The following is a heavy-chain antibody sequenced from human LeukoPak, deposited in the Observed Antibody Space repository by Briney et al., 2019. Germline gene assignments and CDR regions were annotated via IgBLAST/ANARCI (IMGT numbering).Heavy chain of an antibody. CDR2: INPTGGST. J-gene: IGHJ5*02. CDR1: GYTFPSYF. V-gene: IGHV1-46*01. CDR3: AGYCSGGSCYWDNGFDP. Sequence: ASVKVSCKASGYTFPSYFMHWVRQAPGQGLEWMGIINPTGGSTNYAQKFQGRVTITADESTSTAYMELSSLRSEDTAVYYCAGYCSGGSCYWDNGFDPWGQGTLVTVSS. D-gene: IGHD2-15*01.